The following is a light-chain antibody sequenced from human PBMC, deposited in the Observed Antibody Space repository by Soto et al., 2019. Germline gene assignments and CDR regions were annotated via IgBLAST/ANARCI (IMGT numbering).Light chain of an antibody. Sequence: EIVLTQSPGTLSLSPGERPTLSCRASQSGSSSYLAWYQQKPGKAPRLLIYGASIRVKGIPDRFIGSGSGTDFTLTISSLQSEDFAVYYCQQYNNWPGTFGQGTKVDI. CDR3: QQYNNWPGT. CDR2: GAS. CDR1: QSGSSSY. J-gene: IGKJ1*01. V-gene: IGKV3-20*01.